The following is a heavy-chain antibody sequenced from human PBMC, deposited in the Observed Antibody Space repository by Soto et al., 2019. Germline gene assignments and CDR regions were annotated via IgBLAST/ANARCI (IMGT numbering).Heavy chain of an antibody. CDR2: INPQGVST. J-gene: IGHJ5*02. D-gene: IGHD3-3*01. CDR1: RYTFTSYY. V-gene: IGHV1-46*01. Sequence: ASVKVSCKAPRYTFTSYYINWVRHAPGHGLEWMGVINPQGVSTAYAQKFKGRVTLTRDRSASTVWMEVSIQPSEVTAMYYCARSSGANFGIIIEGTNWFAPWGQGTLVTVSS. CDR3: ARSSGANFGIIIEGTNWFAP.